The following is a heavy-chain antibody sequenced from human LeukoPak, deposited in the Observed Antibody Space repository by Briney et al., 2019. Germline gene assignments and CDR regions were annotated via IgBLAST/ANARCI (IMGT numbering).Heavy chain of an antibody. CDR1: GFTFSSYS. CDR2: ISSSSSYI. D-gene: IGHD3-22*01. Sequence: GGSLRLSCAASGFTFSSYSMNWVRQAPGKGLEWVSSISSSSSYIYYADSVKGRFTISRDNAKNSLYLQMNSLRAEDTAVYYCARDARLTYYYDSSGHDAFDIWGQGTMVTVSS. V-gene: IGHV3-21*01. J-gene: IGHJ3*02. CDR3: ARDARLTYYYDSSGHDAFDI.